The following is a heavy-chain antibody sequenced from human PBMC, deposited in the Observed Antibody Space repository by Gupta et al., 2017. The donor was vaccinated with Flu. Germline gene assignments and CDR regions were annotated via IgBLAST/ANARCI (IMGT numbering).Heavy chain of an antibody. V-gene: IGHV3-48*01. CDR2: ITGSGSHN. Sequence: SNYNRSWGRQAPGKGLEWVSYITGSGSHNFYADSVRGRFTSSRDNAKNSLSLQMNSLRVEDTAVYYCARRVTFSSGHSFDYWGQGTLVTVSS. CDR1: SNYN. CDR3: ARRVTFSSGHSFDY. D-gene: IGHD6-25*01. J-gene: IGHJ4*02.